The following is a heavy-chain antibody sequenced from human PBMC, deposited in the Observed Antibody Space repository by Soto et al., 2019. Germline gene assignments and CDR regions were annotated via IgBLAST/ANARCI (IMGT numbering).Heavy chain of an antibody. D-gene: IGHD3-22*01. CDR1: GFTFGTYG. Sequence: GGSLRLSCAASGFTFGTYGMHWVRQIPGKGLQWVAIIWYDGSIKYYADSVRGRFTISRDNAKNSLYLQMNSLRDEDTAVYYCARDRYYYDSSGYYGPYGMDVWGQGTTVTVSS. CDR3: ARDRYYYDSSGYYGPYGMDV. J-gene: IGHJ6*02. CDR2: IWYDGSIK. V-gene: IGHV3-33*01.